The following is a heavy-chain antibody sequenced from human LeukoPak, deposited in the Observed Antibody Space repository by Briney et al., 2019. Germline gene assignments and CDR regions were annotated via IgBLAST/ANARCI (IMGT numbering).Heavy chain of an antibody. CDR3: AKLDRIAVAGGYFDL. V-gene: IGHV1-69*04. CDR2: IIPILGIA. Sequence: SVKVSCKASGGTFSSYAISWVRQAPGQGLEWMGRIIPILGIANYAQKFQGRVTITADKSTSTAYMELSSLRAEDTALYYCAKLDRIAVAGGYFDLWGRGTLVTVSS. CDR1: GGTFSSYA. D-gene: IGHD6-19*01. J-gene: IGHJ2*01.